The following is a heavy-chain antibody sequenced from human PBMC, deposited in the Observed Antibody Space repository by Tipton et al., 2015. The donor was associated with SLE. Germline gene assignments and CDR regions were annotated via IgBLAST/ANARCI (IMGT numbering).Heavy chain of an antibody. Sequence: TLSLTCTVSGGSISSGSYYWSWIRQPAGKGLEWIGRIYTSGSTNYNPSLKSRVTISVDTSKNQFSLKLSSVTAADTAAYYCARDWGYGDYLNNWFDPWGQGTLVTVSS. D-gene: IGHD4-17*01. CDR3: ARDWGYGDYLNNWFDP. V-gene: IGHV4-61*02. CDR1: GGSISSGSYY. J-gene: IGHJ5*02. CDR2: IYTSGST.